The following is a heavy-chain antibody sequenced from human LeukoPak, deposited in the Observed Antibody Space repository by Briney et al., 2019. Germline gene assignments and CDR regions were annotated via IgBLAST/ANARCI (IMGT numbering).Heavy chain of an antibody. CDR3: ARDRPWFGAGDYYYGMDV. V-gene: IGHV1-46*01. CDR1: GFTFTCYY. CDR2: INPSGGST. J-gene: IGHJ6*04. D-gene: IGHD3-10*01. Sequence: ASVKVSCKASGFTFTCYYMHWVRQAPGQGLEWMGIINPSGGSTSYAQKFQGRVTMTRDTSTSTVYMELSSLRSEDTAVYYCARDRPWFGAGDYYYGMDVWGKGTTVTVSS.